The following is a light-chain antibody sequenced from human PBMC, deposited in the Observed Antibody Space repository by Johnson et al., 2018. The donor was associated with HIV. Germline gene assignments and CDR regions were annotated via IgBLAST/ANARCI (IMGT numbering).Light chain of an antibody. CDR2: EDY. CDR3: GVWDASLSPHYV. CDR1: SSNIENYF. V-gene: IGLV1-51*02. J-gene: IGLJ1*01. Sequence: QSALTQPPSVSAAPGQRVNISCSGHSSNIENYFVSWYQQLPGAAPRLLIYEDYKRPSGIPDRFSGSKSGASATLGITGLQTGDEADYYCGVWDASLSPHYVFGTGTPLTVL.